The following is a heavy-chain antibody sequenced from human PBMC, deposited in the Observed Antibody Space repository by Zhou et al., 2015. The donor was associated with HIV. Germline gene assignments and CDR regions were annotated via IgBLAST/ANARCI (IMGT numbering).Heavy chain of an antibody. CDR3: ARDKGQTTSGMDV. CDR1: GVTYSTSA. J-gene: IGHJ6*02. CDR2: IIPIFGIA. Sequence: QVQLVQSGAEVKKPGSSVKVSCKASGVTYSTSAISWVRQAPGQGLEWMGGIIPIFGIANYAQKFQGRVTITADTSTNTAYMELSALRSEDTAVYYCARDKGQTTSGMDVWGQGTTVTVSS. V-gene: IGHV1-69*17. D-gene: IGHD1-1*01.